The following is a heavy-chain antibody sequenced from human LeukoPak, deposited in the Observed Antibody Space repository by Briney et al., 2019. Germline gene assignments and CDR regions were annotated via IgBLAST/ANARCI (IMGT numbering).Heavy chain of an antibody. Sequence: VRQAPGQXLEWMGGIIPIFGTADYAQKFQGRVTITADESTSTAYMELSSLRSEDTAVYYCAKDDGYYGMDVWGQGTTVTVSS. V-gene: IGHV1-69*01. CDR3: AKDDGYYGMDV. CDR2: IIPIFGTA. D-gene: IGHD2-15*01. J-gene: IGHJ6*02.